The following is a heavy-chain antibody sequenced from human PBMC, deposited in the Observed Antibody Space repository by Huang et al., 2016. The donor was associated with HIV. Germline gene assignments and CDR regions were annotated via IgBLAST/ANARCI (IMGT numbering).Heavy chain of an antibody. D-gene: IGHD6-13*01. CDR1: RFTFSSYS. CDR3: ARVLPGIAAAGF. V-gene: IGHV3-48*02. Sequence: EVQLVESGGGLVQPGGSLRLSCAASRFTFSSYSMKWVRQAAGKGLEWVYYMSSNSRTIYYADAVKGRFTISRDNAKNSLYLQMNSLRDEDTAVYYCARVLPGIAAAGFWGQGTLVTVSS. J-gene: IGHJ4*02. CDR2: MSSNSRTI.